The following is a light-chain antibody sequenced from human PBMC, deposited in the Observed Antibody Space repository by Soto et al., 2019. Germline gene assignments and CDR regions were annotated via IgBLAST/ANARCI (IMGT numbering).Light chain of an antibody. CDR3: QQRSNWPST. Sequence: TQSPNTLSVSPGQSDSLSCRASQSVGSNLAWYQHKPGRAPRLLIYDASNRATGIPARFSGSGSGTDFTLTISSLEPEDFAVYYCQQRSNWPSTFGQGTRLEI. CDR1: QSVGSN. CDR2: DAS. J-gene: IGKJ5*01. V-gene: IGKV3-11*01.